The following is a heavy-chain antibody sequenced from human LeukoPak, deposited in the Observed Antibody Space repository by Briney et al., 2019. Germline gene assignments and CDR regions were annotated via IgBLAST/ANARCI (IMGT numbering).Heavy chain of an antibody. CDR1: GFTFSSYA. V-gene: IGHV3-23*01. J-gene: IGHJ4*02. CDR2: ISGSGGST. Sequence: GGSLRLSCAASGFTFSSYAMSWVRQAPGKGLEWVSAISGSGGSTYYADSVKGRFTISRDNSKNTLYLQMNSLRAEDTAVYYCAKTYYDSSGHRILYYFDYWGQGTLVTVSS. D-gene: IGHD3-22*01. CDR3: AKTYYDSSGHRILYYFDY.